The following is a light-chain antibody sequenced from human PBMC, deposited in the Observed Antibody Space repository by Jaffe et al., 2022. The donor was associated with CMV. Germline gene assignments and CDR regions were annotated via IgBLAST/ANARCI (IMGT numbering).Light chain of an antibody. CDR2: KVS. J-gene: IGKJ4*01. V-gene: IGKV1-5*03. Sequence: DIQMTQSPSTLSAAVGDRVTITCRTSQSISSWLAWYQQKPGKAPALLIYKVSTLQSGVPSRFSGSGSGTEFTLTISSLQPDDLATYYCQQYNSYSRLTFGGGTKVEIK. CDR1: QSISSW. CDR3: QQYNSYSRLT.